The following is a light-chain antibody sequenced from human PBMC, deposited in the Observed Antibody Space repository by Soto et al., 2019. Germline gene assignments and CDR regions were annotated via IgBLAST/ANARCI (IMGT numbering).Light chain of an antibody. Sequence: IQLTQSPSSVSASVGDRVTITCRASQGIGSWLAWYQQKPGKAPRLLIYTASTLQSGVPSRFSGSGSATDFPLTISSLPPEDFATYCCQQATSFPLTFGGGTKVDIK. CDR3: QQATSFPLT. J-gene: IGKJ4*01. CDR2: TAS. CDR1: QGIGSW. V-gene: IGKV1-12*01.